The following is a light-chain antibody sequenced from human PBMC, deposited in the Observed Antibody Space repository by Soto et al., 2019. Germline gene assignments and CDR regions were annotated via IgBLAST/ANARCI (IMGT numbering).Light chain of an antibody. CDR1: QSVRTK. Sequence: EMVMTQSPATLSVSLGERATLSCRASQSVRTKLVWYQQKPGQAPRLLIYGASTRATGIPARFSGSGCGTEFILTISNLQSEDFAVYYCQQHDQGWTFGQGTKVEIK. V-gene: IGKV3-15*01. CDR3: QQHDQGWT. CDR2: GAS. J-gene: IGKJ1*01.